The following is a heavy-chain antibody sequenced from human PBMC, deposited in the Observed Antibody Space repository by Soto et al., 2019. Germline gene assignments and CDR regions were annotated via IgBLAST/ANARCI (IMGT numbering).Heavy chain of an antibody. J-gene: IGHJ4*02. Sequence: GASVKVSCKVSGYTVSELSMNWLRQGPGKAHERIGGFDPEAGEKIFSQKFQGRVITTEDTSTDFAYMELTRLTSYHTAVYFFPTLFVISSFHPPYSFDSPGQGTLVTVSS. D-gene: IGHD2-2*01. CDR3: PTLFVISSFHPPYSFDS. CDR2: FDPEAGEK. V-gene: IGHV1-24*01. CDR1: GYTVSELS.